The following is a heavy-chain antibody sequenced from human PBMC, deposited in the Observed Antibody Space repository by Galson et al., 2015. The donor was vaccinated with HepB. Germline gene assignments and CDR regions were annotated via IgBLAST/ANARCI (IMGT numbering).Heavy chain of an antibody. V-gene: IGHV1-18*04. CDR3: ASEILVREVVSDY. D-gene: IGHD3-10*01. Sequence: SVKVSCKASGYTFTSYGISWVRQAPGQGLEWMGWISAYNGNTNYAQKLQGRVTMTTDTSTSTAYVELRSLRSDDTAVYYCASEILVREVVSDYWGQGTLVTVSS. CDR2: ISAYNGNT. CDR1: GYTFTSYG. J-gene: IGHJ4*02.